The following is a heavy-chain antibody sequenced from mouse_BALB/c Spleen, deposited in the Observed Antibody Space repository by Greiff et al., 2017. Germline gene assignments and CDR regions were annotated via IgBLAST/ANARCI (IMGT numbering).Heavy chain of an antibody. CDR2: IWGDGST. V-gene: IGHV2-6-7*01. CDR1: GFSLTGYG. D-gene: IGHD4-1*01. Sequence: VQVVESGPGLVAPSQSLSITCTVSGFSLTGYGVNWVRQPPGKGLEWLGMIWGDGSTDYNSALKSRLSISKDNSKSQVFLKMNSLQTDDTARYYCASSLLGKYYYAMDYWGQGTSVTVSS. CDR3: ASSLLGKYYYAMDY. J-gene: IGHJ4*01.